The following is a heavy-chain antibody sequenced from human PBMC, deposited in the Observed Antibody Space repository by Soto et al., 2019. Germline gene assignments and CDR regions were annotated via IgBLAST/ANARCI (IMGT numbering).Heavy chain of an antibody. Sequence: LRLSCAASGFTFSSYAMSWVRQAPGKGLEWVSAISGSGGSTYYADSVKGRFTISRDNSKNTLYLQMNSLRAEDTAVYYCAKTDEYTMTVASWGQGTLVTVSS. J-gene: IGHJ4*02. CDR1: GFTFSSYA. CDR3: AKTDEYTMTVAS. V-gene: IGHV3-23*01. CDR2: ISGSGGST. D-gene: IGHD3-22*01.